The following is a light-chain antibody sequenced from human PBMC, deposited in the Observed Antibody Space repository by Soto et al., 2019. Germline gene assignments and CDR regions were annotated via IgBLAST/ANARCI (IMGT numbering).Light chain of an antibody. CDR3: QEYNTWPWT. CDR2: GAS. CDR1: QSVSSY. J-gene: IGKJ1*01. V-gene: IGKV3-15*01. Sequence: ELVMKQCPATLSASIGEGATLSCRASQSVSSYLAWYQQKPGQAPRLLIYGASTRATGIPARFTGSGSGTEFILTITSLQSEDSAVDYCQEYNTWPWTFGQGTKVDIK.